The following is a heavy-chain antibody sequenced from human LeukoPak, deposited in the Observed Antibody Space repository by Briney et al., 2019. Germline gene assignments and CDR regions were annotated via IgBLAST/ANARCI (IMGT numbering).Heavy chain of an antibody. CDR3: ARGLRLYCSSTSCPPDY. V-gene: IGHV4-59*12. CDR2: IYYSGST. J-gene: IGHJ4*02. D-gene: IGHD2-2*01. CDR1: GGSISTSY. Sequence: PSETLSLTCTVSGGSISTSYWSWIRQPPGKGLEWIGYIYYSGSTNYNPSLKSRVTISVDTSKNQFSLKLSSVTAADTAVYYCARGLRLYCSSTSCPPDYWGQGTLVTVSS.